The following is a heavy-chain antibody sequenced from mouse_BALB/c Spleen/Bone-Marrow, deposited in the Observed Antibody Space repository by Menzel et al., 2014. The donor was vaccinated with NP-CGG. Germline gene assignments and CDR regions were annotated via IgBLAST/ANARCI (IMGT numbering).Heavy chain of an antibody. V-gene: IGHV14-3*02. J-gene: IGHJ3*01. D-gene: IGHD2-1*01. Sequence: VQLQQSGAELVKPGASVKLSCTASGFNIKDTYMHWVKQRPEQGLEWIGRIDPANGNTKYDPKFQGKATITADTSSNTAYLQLSSLTSEDPAVYYCARNGNYGAWFAYWGQGLLVTVSA. CDR2: IDPANGNT. CDR3: ARNGNYGAWFAY. CDR1: GFNIKDTY.